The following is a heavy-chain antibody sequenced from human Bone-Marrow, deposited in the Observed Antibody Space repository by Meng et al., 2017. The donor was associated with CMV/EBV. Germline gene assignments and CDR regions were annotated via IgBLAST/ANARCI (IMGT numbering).Heavy chain of an antibody. CDR2: IYSDGGT. V-gene: IGHV3-53*01. J-gene: IGHJ6*01. CDR3: ARDFPDGGSNYYGWDV. Sequence: GESLKISCAASGLTVTDNYMSWVRQAPGKGLEWVSVIYSDGGTNYADSVKGRFTISRDTYKNALHLQMNSMRVEDTAVYYCARDFPDGGSNYYGWDVWGQGTTVTVSS. CDR1: GLTVTDNY. D-gene: IGHD2-15*01.